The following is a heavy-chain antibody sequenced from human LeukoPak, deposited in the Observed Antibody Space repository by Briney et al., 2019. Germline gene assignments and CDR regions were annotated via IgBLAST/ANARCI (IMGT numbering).Heavy chain of an antibody. CDR3: ARDYYGSGSWRYYGMDV. J-gene: IGHJ6*01. V-gene: IGHV4-59*01. D-gene: IGHD3-10*01. CDR1: GGSISSYY. Sequence: SETLSLTCTVSGGSISSYYWSWIRQPPGKGLEWIGYIYYSGSTNYNPSLKSRVTISVDTSKNQFSLKLSSVTAADTAVYYCARDYYGSGSWRYYGMDVWGQGTTVTVSS. CDR2: IYYSGST.